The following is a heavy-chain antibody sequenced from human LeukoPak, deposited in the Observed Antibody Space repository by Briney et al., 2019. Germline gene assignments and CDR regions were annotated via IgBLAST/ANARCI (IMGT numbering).Heavy chain of an antibody. V-gene: IGHV2-5*02. Sequence: SGPTPVKPTQTLTLTCTFSGFPLSTSGVGVGWIRQPPGKALEWLALIYWDDDKRYSPSLKSRLIITKDTSKNQVVLTMTNMDPVDTATYYCAHSGYDYVWGSYHSMDTFDYWGQGTLVTVSS. CDR1: GFPLSTSGVG. J-gene: IGHJ4*02. CDR3: AHSGYDYVWGSYHSMDTFDY. CDR2: IYWDDDK. D-gene: IGHD3-16*02.